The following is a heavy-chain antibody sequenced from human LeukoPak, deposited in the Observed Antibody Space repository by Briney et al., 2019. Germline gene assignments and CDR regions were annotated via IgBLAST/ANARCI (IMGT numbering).Heavy chain of an antibody. CDR3: ARDKLLERRVRYYGMDV. J-gene: IGHJ6*02. Sequence: SQTLPLTCAISGDSVSSNSAAWNWIRQSPSRGLEWLGRTYYRSKWYNDYAVSVKSRITINPDTSKNQFSLQLNSVTPEDTAVYYCARDKLLERRVRYYGMDVWGQGTTVTVSS. CDR2: TYYRSKWYN. V-gene: IGHV6-1*01. D-gene: IGHD1-1*01. CDR1: GDSVSSNSAA.